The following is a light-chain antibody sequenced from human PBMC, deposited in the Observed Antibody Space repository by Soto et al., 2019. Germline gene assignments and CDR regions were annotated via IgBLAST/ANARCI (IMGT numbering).Light chain of an antibody. CDR3: QQFSDGWT. CDR1: QSINNR. CDR2: DAS. Sequence: IQMTQSPSTLSASLGDRVTITCRASQSINNRFALHQQMPGKAPNLLIYDASSLESGVPSRFRGSGSETEFTLTISGLQPDDFATYYCQQFSDGWTFGQGTKVDIK. V-gene: IGKV1-5*01. J-gene: IGKJ1*01.